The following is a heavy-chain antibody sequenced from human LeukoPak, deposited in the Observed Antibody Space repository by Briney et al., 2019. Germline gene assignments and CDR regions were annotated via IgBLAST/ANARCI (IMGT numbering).Heavy chain of an antibody. V-gene: IGHV4-31*03. CDR3: ARVCTMIVDQDYYFDY. CDR1: GGSIRRGGYY. D-gene: IGHD3-22*01. J-gene: IGHJ4*02. CDR2: IYYSGST. Sequence: PSETLSLTCTVSGGSIRRGGYYWRGMRQHTGKGLEWFGYIYYSGSTYYNPSLKSRVTISVDTSKNQFSLKLSSVTAADTAVYYCARVCTMIVDQDYYFDYWGQGTLVTVSS.